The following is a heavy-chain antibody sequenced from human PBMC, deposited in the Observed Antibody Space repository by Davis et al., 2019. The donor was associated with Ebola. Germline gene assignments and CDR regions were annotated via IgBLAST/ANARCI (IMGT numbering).Heavy chain of an antibody. CDR2: VSYDGDNK. CDR1: GFTFSGSG. CDR3: ARDSSGYYYFDH. Sequence: GESLKISCAASGFTFSGSGMHWVRQAPGKGLEWVAVVSYDGDNKFYADSVKGRFTISRDNSKNTLFLQMNNVRAEDTAVYYCARDSSGYYYFDHWGQGTLVTVSS. D-gene: IGHD3-22*01. J-gene: IGHJ4*02. V-gene: IGHV3-30*03.